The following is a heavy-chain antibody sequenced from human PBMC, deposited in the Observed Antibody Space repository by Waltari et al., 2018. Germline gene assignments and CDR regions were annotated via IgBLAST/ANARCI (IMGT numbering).Heavy chain of an antibody. V-gene: IGHV3-23*03. CDR3: AKDRKYIDY. CDR2: IYSGGST. J-gene: IGHJ4*02. CDR1: GFTFSSYA. Sequence: EVQLLESGGGLVQPGGSLRLSCAASGFTFSSYARSWVRQAPGKGLEWVSVIYSGGSTYYADSVKGRFTISRDNSKNTLYLQMNSLRAEDTAVYYCAKDRKYIDYWGQGTLVTVSS.